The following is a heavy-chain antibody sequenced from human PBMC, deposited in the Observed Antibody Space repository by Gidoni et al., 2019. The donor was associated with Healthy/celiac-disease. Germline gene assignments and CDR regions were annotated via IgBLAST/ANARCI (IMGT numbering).Heavy chain of an antibody. CDR2: IKSKTDGGTT. CDR1: GFTFSNAW. CDR3: TTSPPVPAEFWWFDP. J-gene: IGHJ5*02. Sequence: EVQLVESGGGLVKPGGSLRLSCAASGFTFSNAWMSWVRQAPGKGREGVGRIKSKTDGGTTEYAEPVKGRFTISRDDSKNTLYLQMNSLKTEDTAVYYCTTSPPVPAEFWWFDPWGQGTLVTVSS. D-gene: IGHD2-2*01. V-gene: IGHV3-15*01.